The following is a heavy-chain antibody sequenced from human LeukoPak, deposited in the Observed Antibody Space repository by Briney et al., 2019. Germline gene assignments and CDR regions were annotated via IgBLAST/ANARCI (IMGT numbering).Heavy chain of an antibody. CDR2: ISAYNGNT. D-gene: IGHD1-26*01. J-gene: IGHJ4*02. CDR3: AREVGATQMVNY. CDR1: GYTFTSNY. Sequence: ASVKVSCKSFGYTFTSNYMHWVRQAPGQGLEWMGWISAYNGNTNYAQKLQGRVTMTTDTSTSTAYMELRSLRSDDTAVYYCAREVGATQMVNYWGQGTLVTVSS. V-gene: IGHV1-18*04.